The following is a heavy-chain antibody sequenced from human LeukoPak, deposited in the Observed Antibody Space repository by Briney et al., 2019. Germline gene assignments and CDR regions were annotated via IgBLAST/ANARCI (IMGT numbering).Heavy chain of an antibody. Sequence: ASVKVSCKASGYTFTSYDVNWVRQATGQGLEWLGWMNSNSGNTGYAQNFQGRVTMTMNTSITTAYMELSSLRSEDTAVYYCARTLSWTTESYYYMDVWGKGTTVTVSS. V-gene: IGHV1-8*01. CDR2: MNSNSGNT. CDR1: GYTFTSYD. J-gene: IGHJ6*03. CDR3: ARTLSWTTESYYYMDV. D-gene: IGHD3/OR15-3a*01.